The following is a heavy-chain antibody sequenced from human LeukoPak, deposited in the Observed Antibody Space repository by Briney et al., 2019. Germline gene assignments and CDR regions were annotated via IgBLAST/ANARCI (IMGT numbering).Heavy chain of an antibody. CDR3: ATSKYSGSY. J-gene: IGHJ4*02. Sequence: GGSLRLSCAASGFTFGSYSMSWVRQAPGKGLEWVSAISSSGDSTYYADSVKGRFTISRDNSKNTLYLQMNSLRAEDTAVYYCATSKYSGSYWGQGTLVTVSS. V-gene: IGHV3-23*01. CDR2: ISSSGDST. D-gene: IGHD1-26*01. CDR1: GFTFGSYS.